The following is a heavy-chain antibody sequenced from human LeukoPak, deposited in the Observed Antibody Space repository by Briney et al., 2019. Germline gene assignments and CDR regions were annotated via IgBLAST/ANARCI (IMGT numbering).Heavy chain of an antibody. CDR1: GLTFSTSG. Sequence: GGSLRLSCTASGLTFSTSGFNWVRQPPGKGLEWVASIGPTGTDRYHADSIKGRFTISRDNANNFLSLQMNSLRAEDTAVYYCATETNGRYYDYWGQGTLLTVSS. CDR3: ATETNGRYYDY. CDR2: IGPTGTDR. V-gene: IGHV3-21*06. J-gene: IGHJ4*02. D-gene: IGHD1-14*01.